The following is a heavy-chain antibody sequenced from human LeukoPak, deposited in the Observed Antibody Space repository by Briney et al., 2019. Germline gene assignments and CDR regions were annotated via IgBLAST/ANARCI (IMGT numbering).Heavy chain of an antibody. CDR3: ASWSYTTILHRLDY. Sequence: KSSETLSLTCAVYGGSFSGHYWSWIRQPPGKGLEWIGEINHSGSTNYNPSLKSRVTMSVDTSKTQFSLKLISVTAADTAVYYCASWSYTTILHRLDYWGQGTLVTVSS. CDR1: GGSFSGHY. V-gene: IGHV4-34*01. D-gene: IGHD2-2*02. CDR2: INHSGST. J-gene: IGHJ4*02.